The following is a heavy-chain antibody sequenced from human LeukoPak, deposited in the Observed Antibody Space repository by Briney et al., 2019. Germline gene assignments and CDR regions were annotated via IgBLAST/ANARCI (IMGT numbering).Heavy chain of an antibody. CDR3: ARQGSGSYYRAPYYYYGMDV. Sequence: PSETLSLTCAVSGGSISSGGYSWSWIRQPPGKGLEWIGYIYHSGSTYYNPSLKSRVTISVDRSKNQFSLKLSSVTAADTAVYYCARQGSGSYYRAPYYYYGMDVWGQGTTVTVSS. D-gene: IGHD3-10*01. J-gene: IGHJ6*02. CDR1: GGSISSGGYS. CDR2: IYHSGST. V-gene: IGHV4-30-2*01.